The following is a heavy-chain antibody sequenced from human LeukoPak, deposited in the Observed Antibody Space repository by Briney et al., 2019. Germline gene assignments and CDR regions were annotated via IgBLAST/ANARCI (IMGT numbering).Heavy chain of an antibody. Sequence: SETLSLTCAVSGYSISSAFYWGWIRQSPGKGLEWIGTIHYSGSTSYNPSLKSRVTISVDTSKNQFSLKLRSVTAADTAVYYCARGFRGDNFDYWGQGTLVTVSS. D-gene: IGHD7-27*01. CDR2: IHYSGST. V-gene: IGHV4-38-2*01. CDR1: GYSISSAFY. CDR3: ARGFRGDNFDY. J-gene: IGHJ4*02.